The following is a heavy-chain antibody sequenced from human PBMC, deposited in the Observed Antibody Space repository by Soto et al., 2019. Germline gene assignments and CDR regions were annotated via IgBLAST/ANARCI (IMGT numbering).Heavy chain of an antibody. J-gene: IGHJ4*02. CDR3: ARGAYYYDSSGSLYYFDY. D-gene: IGHD3-22*01. Sequence: QVQLVQSGAEVKKPGSSVKVSCKASGGTFSSYAISWMRQAPGQGLEWMGGIIPIFGTANYAQKFQGRVTITADESTSTAYMELSSLRSEDTAVYYCARGAYYYDSSGSLYYFDYWGQGTLVTVSS. V-gene: IGHV1-69*01. CDR2: IIPIFGTA. CDR1: GGTFSSYA.